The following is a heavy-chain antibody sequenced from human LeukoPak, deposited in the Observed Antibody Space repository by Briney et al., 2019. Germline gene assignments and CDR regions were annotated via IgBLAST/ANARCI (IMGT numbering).Heavy chain of an antibody. Sequence: GSLRLPCSASGLTVTNAWMNWVRQAPGEGLDWVGRIASKTDGGATDYAAPVKGRFTISRDDSKNTLNLQMNSLKTEDTAVYYCTTGIRGDWGQGTLVTVSS. D-gene: IGHD3-10*01. CDR3: TTGIRGD. CDR1: GLTVTNAW. V-gene: IGHV3-15*07. J-gene: IGHJ4*02. CDR2: IASKTDGGAT.